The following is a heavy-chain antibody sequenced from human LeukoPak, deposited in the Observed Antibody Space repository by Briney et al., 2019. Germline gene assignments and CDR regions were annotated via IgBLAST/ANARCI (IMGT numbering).Heavy chain of an antibody. CDR1: GGTFSSYA. CDR2: IIPILGIA. Sequence: SVKVSCKASGGTFSSYAISWVRQAPGQGLEWMGRIIPILGIANYAQKFQGRVTITADKSTSTAYMELSSLRSEDTAVYYCAREGGDEGYDSSGYYSLDYWGQGTLVTVSS. V-gene: IGHV1-69*04. J-gene: IGHJ4*02. D-gene: IGHD3-22*01. CDR3: AREGGDEGYDSSGYYSLDY.